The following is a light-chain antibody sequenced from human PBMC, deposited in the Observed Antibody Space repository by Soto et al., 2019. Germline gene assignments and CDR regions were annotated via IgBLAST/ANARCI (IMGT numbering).Light chain of an antibody. V-gene: IGKV1-5*01. CDR2: NAS. Sequence: DIQLTQSPSPLSASVGDRVAITCRASQHLGSWLTWYQQKPGSAPKLLIFNASSLQSAVPSRFSGSGFGTEFTLTISSLQPDDSATYFCQQYRTYTFGQGTRLEIK. CDR3: QQYRTYT. CDR1: QHLGSW. J-gene: IGKJ5*01.